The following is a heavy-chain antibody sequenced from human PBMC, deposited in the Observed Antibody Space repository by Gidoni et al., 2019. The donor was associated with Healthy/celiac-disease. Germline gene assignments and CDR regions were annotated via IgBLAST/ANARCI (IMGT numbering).Heavy chain of an antibody. D-gene: IGHD3-3*01. V-gene: IGHV4-34*01. CDR1: GGSFSGYY. Sequence: QVQLQQWGAGLLKPSETLSLTCAVYGGSFSGYYWSWIRQPPGKGLEWIGEINHSGSTNYNPFLKSRVTISVDTSKNQFSLKLSSVTAADTAVYYCARGRAIFSWSGYPNYYYGMDVWGQGTTVTVSS. CDR2: INHSGST. J-gene: IGHJ6*02. CDR3: ARGRAIFSWSGYPNYYYGMDV.